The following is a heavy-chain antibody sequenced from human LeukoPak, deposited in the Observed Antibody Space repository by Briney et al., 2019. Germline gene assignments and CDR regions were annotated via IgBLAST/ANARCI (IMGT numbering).Heavy chain of an antibody. CDR3: AKSITIPGEDY. CDR2: ISSSSSYI. Sequence: GGSLRLSCAASGFTLSSYSLNWVRQAPGKGLEWVSSISSSSSYIHYADSVKGRFTISRDNAKNSLYLQMNSLRAEDTAVYYCAKSITIPGEDYWGQGTLVTVSS. V-gene: IGHV3-21*01. D-gene: IGHD3-3*01. J-gene: IGHJ4*02. CDR1: GFTLSSYS.